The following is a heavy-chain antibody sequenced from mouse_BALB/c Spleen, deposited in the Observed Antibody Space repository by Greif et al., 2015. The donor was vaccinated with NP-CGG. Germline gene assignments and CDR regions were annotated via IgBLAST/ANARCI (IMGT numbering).Heavy chain of an antibody. D-gene: IGHD2-3*01. J-gene: IGHJ4*01. Sequence: EVQLQQSGGGLVKPGGSLKLSCAASGFAFSSYDMSWVRQTPEKRLEWVAYISSGGGSTYYPDTVKGRFTISRDNAKNTLYLQMSSLESEDTAMYYCARYDGYYYYAMDYWGQGTSVTVSS. CDR1: GFAFSSYD. CDR3: ARYDGYYYYAMDY. CDR2: ISSGGGST. V-gene: IGHV5-12-1*01.